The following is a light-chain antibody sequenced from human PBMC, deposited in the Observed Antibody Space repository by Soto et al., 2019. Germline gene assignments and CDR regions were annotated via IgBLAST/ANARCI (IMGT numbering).Light chain of an antibody. CDR1: SSDVGGYNY. CDR2: DVN. V-gene: IGLV2-14*01. CDR3: SSYTGSSTFV. J-gene: IGLJ1*01. Sequence: SVLTQPASVCGSPGQSITISCTGTSSDVGGYNYVSWYQQLPGKAPKLMIYDVNNRPSGVSNRFSGSKSGNTASLTISGLQAEDEADYYCSSYTGSSTFVFGTGT.